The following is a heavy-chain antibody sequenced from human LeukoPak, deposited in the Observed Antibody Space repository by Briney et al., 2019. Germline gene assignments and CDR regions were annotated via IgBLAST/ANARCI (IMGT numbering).Heavy chain of an antibody. CDR2: IHYNGNT. J-gene: IGHJ4*02. V-gene: IGHV4-59*01. D-gene: IGHD7-27*01. CDR1: GGSISSYH. CDR3: ARGSTGAWDY. Sequence: SETLSLTCTVSGGSISSYHWSWIRQSPGRGLEWIGYIHYNGNTNHNPSLKSRITISVDTSKNQFSLKLSSVTAADTAVYYCARGSTGAWDYWGQGILVTVSS.